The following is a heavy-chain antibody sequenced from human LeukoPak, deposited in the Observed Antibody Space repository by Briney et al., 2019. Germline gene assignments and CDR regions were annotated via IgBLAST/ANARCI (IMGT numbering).Heavy chain of an antibody. D-gene: IGHD6-13*01. V-gene: IGHV3-9*01. J-gene: IGHJ4*02. CDR3: AKDRYSSSSRYIFDY. CDR1: GFTFDDYA. CDR2: ISWNSGSI. Sequence: PGRSLRLSCAASGFTFDDYAMHWVRQAPGKGLEWVSGISWNSGSIGYANSVKGRFTISRDNAKNSLYLQMNSLRAEDTALYYCAKDRYSSSSRYIFDYWGRGTLVTVSS.